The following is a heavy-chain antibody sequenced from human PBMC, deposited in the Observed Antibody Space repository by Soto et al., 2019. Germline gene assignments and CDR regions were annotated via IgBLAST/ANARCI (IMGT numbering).Heavy chain of an antibody. CDR1: GYTFSNYD. CDR2: VNPNNGHS. J-gene: IGHJ4*02. D-gene: IGHD3-10*01. Sequence: QVQLVQSGAELKKPGASVKVSCKASGYTFSNYDMNWVRQATGQGPKWIGWVNPNNGHSGYAQKFQGRVTLTTDISTTTAYMELTSLRSEDTAIYYSAKVSRKGSAIDFDYWGQGTLITVSS. CDR3: AKVSRKGSAIDFDY. V-gene: IGHV1-8*01.